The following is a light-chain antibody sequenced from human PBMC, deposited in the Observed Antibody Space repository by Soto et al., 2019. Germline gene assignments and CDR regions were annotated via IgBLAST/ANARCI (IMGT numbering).Light chain of an antibody. Sequence: EVVLTQSPLSLPVTLGQPASISCRSSQTLVHGDGNLYLNWFHQRPGQSPRRLIYKVSNRDSGVPDRFSGSGSGTAVTLGISSVEAEDVGGYYCMQATHWRTCRQGTEVEIK. CDR2: KVS. J-gene: IGKJ1*01. V-gene: IGKV2-30*02. CDR3: MQATHWRT. CDR1: QTLVHGDGNLY.